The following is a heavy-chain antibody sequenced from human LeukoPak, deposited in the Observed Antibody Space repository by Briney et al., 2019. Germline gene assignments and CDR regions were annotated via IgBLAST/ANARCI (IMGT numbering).Heavy chain of an antibody. D-gene: IGHD3-3*02. Sequence: TGGSLRLSCAASGFTFSSYAMSWVRQAPGRGLEWVSAISGSGGSTYYADSVKGRFTVSRDNSKNTLYLQMNSLRAEDTAVYYCAKDLQLHFWSGLEPFDYWGQGTLVTVSS. CDR3: AKDLQLHFWSGLEPFDY. CDR2: ISGSGGST. J-gene: IGHJ4*02. CDR1: GFTFSSYA. V-gene: IGHV3-23*01.